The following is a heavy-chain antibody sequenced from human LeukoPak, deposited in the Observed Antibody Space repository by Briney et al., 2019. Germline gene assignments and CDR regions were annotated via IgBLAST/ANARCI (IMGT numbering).Heavy chain of an antibody. CDR3: ARDYDILSGHQPIDY. D-gene: IGHD3-9*01. V-gene: IGHV1-18*01. J-gene: IGHJ4*02. CDR1: GYTFTNFR. Sequence: ASVKVSCKASGYTFTNFRISWVRQAPGQGLEWMGWISAYNGNTNYALKFQGRVTMTTDTSTTTAYMDLRSLRSDDTAVYYCARDYDILSGHQPIDYWGQGTLVTVSS. CDR2: ISAYNGNT.